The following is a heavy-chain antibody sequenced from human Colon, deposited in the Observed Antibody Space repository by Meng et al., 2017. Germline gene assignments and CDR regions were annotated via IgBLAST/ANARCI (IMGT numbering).Heavy chain of an antibody. CDR3: ARLGSSYLHVPY. Sequence: QVQLQESGPGLMKPSETLSLTCTVSGGSISGYYWSWIRQPPGKGLEYIGYIYYDGFTNYNPSLRSRVTISLDTSKNQFSLSLTSMTAADTAIYYCARLGSSYLHVPYWGQGTLVTVSS. J-gene: IGHJ4*02. CDR1: GGSISGYY. CDR2: IYYDGFT. V-gene: IGHV4-59*08. D-gene: IGHD6-6*01.